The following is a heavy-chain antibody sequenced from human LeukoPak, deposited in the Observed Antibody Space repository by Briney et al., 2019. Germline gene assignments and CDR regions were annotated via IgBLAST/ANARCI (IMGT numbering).Heavy chain of an antibody. CDR2: ISSSGSTI. Sequence: GGSLRLSCAASGFTFSDYYMSWIRQAPGKGLKWVSYISSSGSTIYYADSVKGRFTISRDNAKNSLYLQMNSLRAEDAAVYYCARARDVLLWFGELSCYFDYWGQGTLVTVSS. CDR1: GFTFSDYY. V-gene: IGHV3-11*01. CDR3: ARARDVLLWFGELSCYFDY. J-gene: IGHJ4*02. D-gene: IGHD3-10*01.